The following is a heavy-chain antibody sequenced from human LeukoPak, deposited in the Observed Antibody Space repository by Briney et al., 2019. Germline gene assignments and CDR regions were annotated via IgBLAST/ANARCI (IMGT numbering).Heavy chain of an antibody. J-gene: IGHJ3*02. V-gene: IGHV1-2*02. D-gene: IGHD3-10*01. CDR2: INPNSGGT. CDR1: GYTFTGYY. CDR3: ARDPLVITMVRGGDAFDI. Sequence: ASVTVSCKASGYTFTGYYMHWVRQAPGQGLEWMEWINPNSGGTNYAQKFQGRVTMTRDTSISTAYMELSRLRSDDTAVYYCARDPLVITMVRGGDAFDIWGQGTMVTVSS.